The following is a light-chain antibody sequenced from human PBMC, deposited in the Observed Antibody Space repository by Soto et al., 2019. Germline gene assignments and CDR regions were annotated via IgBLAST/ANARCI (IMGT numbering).Light chain of an antibody. Sequence: EFVLTQSPGTLSLSPGERATLSCRASQTVRNNYLAWYQQKPGQSPQLLIYEVSTRVSGVPDRFSGSGSGTDFTLEISRVETDDVGIYYCMQSTQLPPTFGQGTRLGIE. CDR3: MQSTQLPPT. CDR1: QTVRNNY. J-gene: IGKJ5*01. CDR2: EVS. V-gene: IGKV3D-20*02.